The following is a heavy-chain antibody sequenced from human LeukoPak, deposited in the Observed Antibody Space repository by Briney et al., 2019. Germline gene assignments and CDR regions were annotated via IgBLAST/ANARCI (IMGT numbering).Heavy chain of an antibody. CDR2: ISFDGSSQ. Sequence: PGRSLILSCAASGFTFSSYGMHWVRQAPGKGLEWVALISFDGSSQYYADSVKGRFTISRDNSKNTLYLQMNSLRAEDTAVYYCANPPEVGATVGYFDYWGQGTLVTVSS. J-gene: IGHJ4*02. D-gene: IGHD1-26*01. CDR1: GFTFSSYG. V-gene: IGHV3-30*18. CDR3: ANPPEVGATVGYFDY.